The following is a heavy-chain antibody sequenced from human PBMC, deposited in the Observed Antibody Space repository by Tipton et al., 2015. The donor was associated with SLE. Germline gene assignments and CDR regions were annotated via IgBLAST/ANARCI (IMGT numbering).Heavy chain of an antibody. Sequence: TLSLTCTVSDPSFSSSTYYWSWIRQPAGKGLEWIGRIYTSGYTNYNPSLTSRVTMSVDTSKNQFFLRLSSVTTADTAVYYCARGFLEMFDPWGPGTLVTVSS. CDR2: IYTSGYT. J-gene: IGHJ5*02. CDR3: ARGFLEMFDP. D-gene: IGHD3-3*01. V-gene: IGHV4-61*02. CDR1: DPSFSSSTYY.